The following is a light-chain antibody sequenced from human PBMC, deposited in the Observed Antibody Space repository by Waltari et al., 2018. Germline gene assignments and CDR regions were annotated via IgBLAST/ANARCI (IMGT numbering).Light chain of an antibody. CDR3: AAWDDSLSGFV. CDR1: RSNIGRNA. J-gene: IGLJ1*01. CDR2: TND. Sequence: QSVLTQPPSASGTPGQRVTIPFSGCRSNIGRNAVNWYQQVPGTAPKLLIYTNDQRPSGVPDRFSGSKSGTSASLAISGLQSEDEAGYYCAAWDDSLSGFVFGTGTKVTVL. V-gene: IGLV1-44*01.